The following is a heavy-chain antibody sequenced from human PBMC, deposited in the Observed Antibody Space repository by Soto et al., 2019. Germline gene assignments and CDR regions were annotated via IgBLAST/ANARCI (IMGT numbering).Heavy chain of an antibody. CDR2: ISPSSSLL. Sequence: GSLRLSCAASGFSFRSYYMNWVRQAPGRGLEWVSSISPSSSLLSYADSLKGRFTISRDNAKSSVHLQMNSLRAEDTAVYYCARVGTDYGSGSPYYSDSWGQGILVTVSS. J-gene: IGHJ4*02. CDR1: GFSFRSYY. V-gene: IGHV3-21*06. CDR3: ARVGTDYGSGSPYYSDS. D-gene: IGHD3-10*01.